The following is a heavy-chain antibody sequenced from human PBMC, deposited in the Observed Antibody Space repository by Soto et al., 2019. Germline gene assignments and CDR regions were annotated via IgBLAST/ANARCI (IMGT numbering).Heavy chain of an antibody. Sequence: PGGSLRLSCAASGFTFYDYAMHWVRQAPGKGLEWGSLISWDGSRSYYADSVKGRFIISRDNSKESLSLLMTSLGTEDSGLYYCAKDVCSGAPTACYPRLDSWGQGTQVTVSS. CDR3: AKDVCSGAPTACYPRLDS. D-gene: IGHD2-2*01. CDR1: GFTFYDYA. CDR2: ISWDGSRS. V-gene: IGHV3-43D*04. J-gene: IGHJ4*02.